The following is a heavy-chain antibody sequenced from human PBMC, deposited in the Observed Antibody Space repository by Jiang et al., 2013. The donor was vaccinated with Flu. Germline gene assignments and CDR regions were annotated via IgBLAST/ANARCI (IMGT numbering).Heavy chain of an antibody. D-gene: IGHD2-2*01. CDR2: ILSEGTNQ. CDR3: VRETSPAGDFEL. V-gene: IGHV3-33*01. Sequence: MQLLESGGGAVQPGTSLRLSCAVSGFTVTKADMHWFRQAPGKGLEWVAVILSEGTNQYYTDSVRGRFTISADSSKNTLYLQMNSLRAEDSAVYYCVRETSPAGDFELWGQGALVSVSS. CDR1: GFTVTKAD. J-gene: IGHJ4*02.